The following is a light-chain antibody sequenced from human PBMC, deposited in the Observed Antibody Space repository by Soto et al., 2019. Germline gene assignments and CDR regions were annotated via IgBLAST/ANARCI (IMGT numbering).Light chain of an antibody. J-gene: IGLJ1*01. CDR1: SSDVGGYNY. CDR3: SSYTSSSTPDV. V-gene: IGLV2-14*01. Sequence: QSALTQPASVSGSPGQSITISFTGTSSDVGGYNYVSWYKQHPGKAPKLMIYEISNRPSGVSNRFSGSKSGNTACLTISGLQAEDEADYYCSSYTSSSTPDVFGTGTKLTVL. CDR2: EIS.